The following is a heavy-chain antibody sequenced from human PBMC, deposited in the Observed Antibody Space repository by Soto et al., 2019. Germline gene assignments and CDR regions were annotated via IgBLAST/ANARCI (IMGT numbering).Heavy chain of an antibody. Sequence: TLSLTCTVSGGSISSGDYYWSWIRQPPGKGLEWIGYIYYSGSTYYNPSLKSRVTISVDTSKNQFSLKLSSVTAADTAVYYCARENVLRFLEWLYWGQGTLVTVSS. CDR1: GGSISSGDYY. CDR2: IYYSGST. CDR3: ARENVLRFLEWLY. J-gene: IGHJ4*02. D-gene: IGHD3-3*01. V-gene: IGHV4-30-4*01.